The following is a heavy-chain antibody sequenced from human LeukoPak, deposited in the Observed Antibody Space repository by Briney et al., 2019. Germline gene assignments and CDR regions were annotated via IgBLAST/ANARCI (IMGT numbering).Heavy chain of an antibody. V-gene: IGHV4-4*07. CDR1: GGSISSYY. Sequence: PSETLSLPCTVSGGSISSYYRSWIRQPAGKGLEWIGRIYTSGSTNYNPSLKSRVTMSVDPSKNQCALKLSSGRAADTVVYYCARRDDSSGYHKIFDCWGPGTLVTVSS. D-gene: IGHD3-22*01. CDR3: ARRDDSSGYHKIFDC. J-gene: IGHJ4*02. CDR2: IYTSGST.